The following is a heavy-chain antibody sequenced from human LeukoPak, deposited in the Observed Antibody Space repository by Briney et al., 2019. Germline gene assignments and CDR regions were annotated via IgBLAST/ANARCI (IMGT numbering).Heavy chain of an antibody. Sequence: GASVKVSCTASGYTFTGYYMHWVRQAPGQGLEWMGWINPNSGGTNYAQKFQGWVTMTRDTSISTAYMELSRLRSDDTAVYYCARARFDVLRYFDWSPSYYFDYWGQGTLVTVSS. CDR3: ARARFDVLRYFDWSPSYYFDY. J-gene: IGHJ4*02. CDR1: GYTFTGYY. D-gene: IGHD3-9*01. CDR2: INPNSGGT. V-gene: IGHV1-2*04.